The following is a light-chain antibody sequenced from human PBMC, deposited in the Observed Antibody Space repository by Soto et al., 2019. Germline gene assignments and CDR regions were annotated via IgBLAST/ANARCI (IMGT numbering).Light chain of an antibody. V-gene: IGKV3-20*01. CDR3: QQYGSSPGT. J-gene: IGKJ1*01. CDR1: QSVSGSY. Sequence: EMVLTQSPGTLSLSPGERVTLSCRASQSVSGSYLAWYQQKPGQPPRLLIYGASSRASGIPDRFSGSGSGTDFTLTISRLDPEDFAVYHCQQYGSSPGTFGQGTKVDIK. CDR2: GAS.